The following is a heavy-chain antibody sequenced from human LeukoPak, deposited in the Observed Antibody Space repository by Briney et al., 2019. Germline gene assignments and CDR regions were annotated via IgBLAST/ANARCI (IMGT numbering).Heavy chain of an antibody. CDR2: IYYSGST. CDR3: ASYCSSTSCNDAFDI. CDR1: GGSISSYY. D-gene: IGHD2-2*01. J-gene: IGHJ3*02. Sequence: SETLSLTCTVSGGSISSYYWSWIRQPPGKGLEWIGYIYYSGSTNYNPSLKSRVTISVDTSKNQFSLKLSSATAADTAVYYCASYCSSTSCNDAFDIWGQGTMVTVSS. V-gene: IGHV4-59*01.